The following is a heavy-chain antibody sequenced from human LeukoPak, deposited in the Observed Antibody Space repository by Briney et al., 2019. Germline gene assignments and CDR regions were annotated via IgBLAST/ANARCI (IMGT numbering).Heavy chain of an antibody. CDR2: ISTYNYNT. CDR3: ARQVDTTMALPDY. Sequence: ASVKVSCKTPGYTFTSYGVSWVRQAPGQRLEWMGWISTYNYNTNYAQKFRGRVTMTRDTSTSTVYMELRSLRSEDTAIYYCARQVDTTMALPDYWGQGTPVTVSS. V-gene: IGHV1-18*01. J-gene: IGHJ4*02. CDR1: GYTFTSYG. D-gene: IGHD5-18*01.